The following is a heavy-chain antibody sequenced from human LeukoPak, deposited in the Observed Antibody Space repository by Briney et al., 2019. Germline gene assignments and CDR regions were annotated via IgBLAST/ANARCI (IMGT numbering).Heavy chain of an antibody. J-gene: IGHJ5*02. CDR2: IYHSGST. V-gene: IGHV4-38-2*02. Sequence: PSETLSLTCTVSGYSISSGYYWGWIRQPPGKGLEWIGSIYHSGSTYYNPSLKSRVTISVDTSKNQFSLKLSSVTAADTAVYYCARGGQPAAIGCANWFDPWGQGTLVTVSS. CDR1: GYSISSGYY. CDR3: ARGGQPAAIGCANWFDP. D-gene: IGHD2-2*01.